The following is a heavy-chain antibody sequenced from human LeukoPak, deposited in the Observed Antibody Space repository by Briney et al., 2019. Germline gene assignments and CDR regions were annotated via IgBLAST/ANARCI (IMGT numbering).Heavy chain of an antibody. J-gene: IGHJ5*02. D-gene: IGHD3-3*01. Sequence: GGSLRLSCAASGFTFTTYGMHWVRQTPGKGPEWVAFIRYDGSNKYYADPVRGRFTISRDNSKNTLYLQMNSLRLEDTAVYYCAKDNYDFWSGYYGTNWFDPWGQGTLVTVSS. V-gene: IGHV3-30*02. CDR2: IRYDGSNK. CDR3: AKDNYDFWSGYYGTNWFDP. CDR1: GFTFTTYG.